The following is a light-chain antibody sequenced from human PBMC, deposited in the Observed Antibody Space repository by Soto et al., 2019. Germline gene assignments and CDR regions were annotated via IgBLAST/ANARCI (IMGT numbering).Light chain of an antibody. CDR2: GAS. CDR1: QRVSSSY. J-gene: IGKJ1*01. Sequence: EIVLTQSPGTLSLSPGERATRSCRASQRVSSSYLAWYQQKPGQAPRLLIYGASSRATGIPDRFSGSGSGTDFTLTIRRLEPQDFAVYYCQQYGSSQWTFGQGTKVEIK. V-gene: IGKV3-20*01. CDR3: QQYGSSQWT.